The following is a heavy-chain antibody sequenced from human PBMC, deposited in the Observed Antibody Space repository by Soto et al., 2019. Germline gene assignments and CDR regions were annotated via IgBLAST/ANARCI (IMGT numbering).Heavy chain of an antibody. Sequence: QVQLVESGGGVVQPGRSLRLSCAASGFTFSSYGMHWVRQAPGKGLEWVAVIWYDGSNKYYADSVKGRFTISRDNSKNTLYLQMNSLRAEDTAVYYCAREGKDIVATILPYYFDYWGQGTLVTVSS. V-gene: IGHV3-33*01. D-gene: IGHD5-12*01. CDR3: AREGKDIVATILPYYFDY. J-gene: IGHJ4*02. CDR2: IWYDGSNK. CDR1: GFTFSSYG.